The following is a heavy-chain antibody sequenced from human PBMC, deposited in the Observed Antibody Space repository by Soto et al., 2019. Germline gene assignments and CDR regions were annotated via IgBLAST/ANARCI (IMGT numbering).Heavy chain of an antibody. Sequence: GGSLRLSCAASGFTFRNYKMNWVRQAPGKGLVWVSRINSDGSSTSYADSVKGRFTISRDNAKNTLYLQMNSLRAEDTAVYYCAREKYSNGRIAYWGQGTLVTVSS. D-gene: IGHD6-25*01. CDR2: INSDGSST. J-gene: IGHJ4*02. V-gene: IGHV3-74*01. CDR1: GFTFRNYK. CDR3: AREKYSNGRIAY.